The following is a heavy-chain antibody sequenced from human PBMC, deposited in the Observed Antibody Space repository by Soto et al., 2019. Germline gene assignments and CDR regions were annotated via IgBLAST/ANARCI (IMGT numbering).Heavy chain of an antibody. CDR2: IKSKTDGGTT. D-gene: IGHD3-10*01. Sequence: GGSLRLSCAASGFTFSNAWMSWVRQAPGKGLEWVGRIKSKTDGGTTDYAEPVKCRVTITREDSKNTLYLQMNSLKTEDSAVDYVTTSSSGAFDIWGQGTMVTVSS. J-gene: IGHJ3*02. CDR3: TTSSSGAFDI. V-gene: IGHV3-15*01. CDR1: GFTFSNAW.